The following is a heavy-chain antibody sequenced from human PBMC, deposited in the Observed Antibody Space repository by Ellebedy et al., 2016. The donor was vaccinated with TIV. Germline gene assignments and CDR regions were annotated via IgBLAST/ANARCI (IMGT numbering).Heavy chain of an antibody. CDR1: GYIFSTYG. J-gene: IGHJ6*02. V-gene: IGHV1-69*06. CDR2: IIPIFGTA. D-gene: IGHD2-15*01. CDR3: ASGYCSGGSCYYYGMDV. Sequence: AASVKVSCKASGYIFSTYGITWVRQAPGQGLEWMGGIIPIFGTANYAQKFQGRVTITADKSTSTAYMELSSLRSEDTAVYYCASGYCSGGSCYYYGMDVWGQGTTVTVSS.